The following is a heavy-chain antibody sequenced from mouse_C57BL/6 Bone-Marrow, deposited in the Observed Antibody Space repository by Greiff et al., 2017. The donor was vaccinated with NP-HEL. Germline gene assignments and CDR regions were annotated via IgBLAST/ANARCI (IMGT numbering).Heavy chain of an antibody. Sequence: EVKVVESGGDLVKPGGSLKLSCAASGFTFSSYGMSWVRQTPDKRLEWVATISSGGSYTYYPDSVKGRFTISRDNAKNTLYLQMSSLKSEDTAMYYGARHWVTTVAFDYWGQGTTLTVSS. V-gene: IGHV5-6*01. D-gene: IGHD1-1*01. CDR1: GFTFSSYG. CDR3: ARHWVTTVAFDY. J-gene: IGHJ2*01. CDR2: ISSGGSYT.